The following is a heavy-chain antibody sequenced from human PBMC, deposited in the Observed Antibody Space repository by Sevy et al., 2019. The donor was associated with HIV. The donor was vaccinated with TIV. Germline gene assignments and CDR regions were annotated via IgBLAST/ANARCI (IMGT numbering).Heavy chain of an antibody. V-gene: IGHV4-31*03. J-gene: IGHJ3*02. D-gene: IGHD3-16*01. CDR3: GRDKGRLGAFDI. Sequence: SETLSLTCTVSGGSISSGAYNWTWIRQHPGKGLESIGILYSSGKAYYNPSLKSRVTMSVDTSENQFSLKLSSVTAADTAAYYCGRDKGRLGAFDIWGQGTRVTVSS. CDR2: LYSSGKA. CDR1: GGSISSGAYN.